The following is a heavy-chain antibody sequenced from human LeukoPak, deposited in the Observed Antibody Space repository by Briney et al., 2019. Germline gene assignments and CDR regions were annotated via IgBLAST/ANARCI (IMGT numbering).Heavy chain of an antibody. D-gene: IGHD6-13*01. V-gene: IGHV3-74*01. CDR2: INSDGSST. J-gene: IGHJ3*02. CDR3: AKAATGTRNAFDI. CDR1: GFTFSSYW. Sequence: SGGSLRLSCAASGFTFSSYWMPWVRQAPGKGLVWVSRINSDGSSTSYADSVKGRFTISRDNAKNTLYLQMNSLRAEDTAVYYCAKAATGTRNAFDIWGQGTMVTVSS.